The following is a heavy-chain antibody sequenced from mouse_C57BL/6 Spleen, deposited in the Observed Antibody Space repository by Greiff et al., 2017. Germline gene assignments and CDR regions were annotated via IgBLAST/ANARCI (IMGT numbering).Heavy chain of an antibody. CDR3: ARRDYYGSSSGY. CDR2: INPNNGGT. CDR1: GYTFTDYY. Sequence: VQLQQSGPELVKPGASVKISCKASGYTFTDYYMNWVKQSHGKSLEWIGDINPNNGGTSYNQKFKGKAPLTVDKSSSTAYMELRSLTSEDSAVYYCARRDYYGSSSGYWGQGTTLTVSS. J-gene: IGHJ2*01. D-gene: IGHD1-1*01. V-gene: IGHV1-26*01.